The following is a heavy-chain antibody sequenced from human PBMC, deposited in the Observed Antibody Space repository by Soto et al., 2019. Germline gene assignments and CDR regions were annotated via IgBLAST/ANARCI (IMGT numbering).Heavy chain of an antibody. V-gene: IGHV3-30-3*01. CDR3: ARVTARAAAGIRYGMDV. D-gene: IGHD6-13*01. J-gene: IGHJ6*02. Sequence: PGGSLRLSCAASEFTFSSYAMHWVRQAPGKGLEWVAVISYDGSHKYYADSVKGRFTISRDNSKNTLYLQMNSLRAEDTAVYYCARVTARAAAGIRYGMDVWGQGTTVTVSS. CDR1: EFTFSSYA. CDR2: ISYDGSHK.